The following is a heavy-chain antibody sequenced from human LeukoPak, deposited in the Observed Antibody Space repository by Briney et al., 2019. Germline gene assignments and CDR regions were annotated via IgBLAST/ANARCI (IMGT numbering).Heavy chain of an antibody. CDR1: GGSISSSNW. CDR2: IYHSGST. J-gene: IGHJ5*02. CDR3: ARVSYVGISGRWFDP. Sequence: SGTLSLTCAVSGGSISSSNWWSWVRQPPGKGLEWIGEIYHSGSTNYNPSLKSRVTISVDKSKNQFSLKLSSVTAADTAVYYCARVSYVGISGRWFDPWGQGTLVTVSS. D-gene: IGHD1-26*01. V-gene: IGHV4-4*02.